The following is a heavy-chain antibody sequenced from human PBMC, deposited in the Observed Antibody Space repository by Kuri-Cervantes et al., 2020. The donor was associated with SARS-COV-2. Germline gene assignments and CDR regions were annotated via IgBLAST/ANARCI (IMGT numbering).Heavy chain of an antibody. CDR2: INPNSGGT. CDR1: GYTFTGYY. V-gene: IGHV1-2*02. D-gene: IGHD3-3*01. CDR3: ARDMPNRVSIFGVPKRERTFDY. Sequence: ASVKVSCKASGYTFTGYYMHWVQQAPGQGLEWMGWINPNSGGTTSAQKFQGRVTMTRDTSTSTVYMELSSLRSEDTAVYYCARDMPNRVSIFGVPKRERTFDYWGQGVLVTVSS. J-gene: IGHJ4*02.